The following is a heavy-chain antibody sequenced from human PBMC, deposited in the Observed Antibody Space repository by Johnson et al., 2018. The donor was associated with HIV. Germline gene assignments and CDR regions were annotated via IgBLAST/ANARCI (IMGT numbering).Heavy chain of an antibody. CDR1: GFSFSNAW. CDR3: ARREGTTGTFSAFDI. D-gene: IGHD1-1*01. Sequence: VQLVESGGGLVKPGGSLRLSCAASGFSFSNAWMSWVRQAPGKGLEWVSGINWNGGSTGYDDSVKGRFTISRDNAKNSLYLQMNSLRAEDTALYYCARREGTTGTFSAFDIWGQGTMVTVSS. J-gene: IGHJ3*02. CDR2: INWNGGST. V-gene: IGHV3-20*04.